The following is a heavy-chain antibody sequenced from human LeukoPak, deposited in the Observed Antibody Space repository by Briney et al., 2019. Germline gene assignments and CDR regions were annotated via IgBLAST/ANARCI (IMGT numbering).Heavy chain of an antibody. J-gene: IGHJ4*02. D-gene: IGHD4-23*01. V-gene: IGHV4-59*01. CDR3: AREVWDYGGSNGLFDY. CDR1: GGSISTYY. Sequence: SETLSLTCTVSGGSISTYYWSWIRQPPGKGLEWIGYMYYTGSTNYNPSLKSRVTISVDTSKNQLSLKLTSVTAADTAVYYCAREVWDYGGSNGLFDYWGQGTLVTVSS. CDR2: MYYTGST.